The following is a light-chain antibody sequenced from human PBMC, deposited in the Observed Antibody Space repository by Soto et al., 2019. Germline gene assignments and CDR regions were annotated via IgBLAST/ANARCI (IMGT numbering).Light chain of an antibody. V-gene: IGKV1-5*03. CDR3: QQYNTYPLT. CDR2: KAS. Sequence: DIQMTQSPSTLSASVGDRVTVTCRASQTISTWLAWYQQKPGKAPRLLMYKASTVEDGVPSRFSGSGSGTEFNITISSLQPDDFATYYCQQYNTYPLTFGGGTTVEIK. J-gene: IGKJ4*01. CDR1: QTISTW.